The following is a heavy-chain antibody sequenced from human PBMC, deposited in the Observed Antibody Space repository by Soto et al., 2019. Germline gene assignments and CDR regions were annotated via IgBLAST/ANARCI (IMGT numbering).Heavy chain of an antibody. J-gene: IGHJ5*02. CDR3: ARLRGSIAVAVNWFDP. D-gene: IGHD6-19*01. V-gene: IGHV4-39*01. CDR2: IYYSGST. CDR1: GGSISSSSYY. Sequence: QLQLQESGPGLVKPSETLSLTCPVSGGSISSSSYYWGWISQPPGKGLDWIGSIYYSGSTYYDPSLKSRVTISVDTSKNQCSLKLSYVTAADAAVYYCARLRGSIAVAVNWFDPGGQGTLVTVSS.